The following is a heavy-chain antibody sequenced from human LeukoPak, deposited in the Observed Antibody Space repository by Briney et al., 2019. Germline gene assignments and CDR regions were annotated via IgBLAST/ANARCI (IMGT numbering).Heavy chain of an antibody. CDR2: IYTSGST. CDR1: GDSISSGDYY. J-gene: IGHJ4*02. Sequence: PSQTLSLTCTVSGDSISSGDYYWSWIRQPAGKGLEWIGRIYTSGSTNYNPSLKSRVTMSVDTSKNQFSLKLSSVTAADTAVYYCARDQSHYWGQGTLVTVSS. CDR3: ARDQSHY. V-gene: IGHV4-61*02.